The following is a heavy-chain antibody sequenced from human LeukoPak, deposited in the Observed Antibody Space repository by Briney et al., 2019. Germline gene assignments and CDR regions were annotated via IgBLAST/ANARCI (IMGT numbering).Heavy chain of an antibody. CDR1: GFTFSSYA. CDR3: ARDQGAMAPFSLVDI. V-gene: IGHV3-30-3*01. D-gene: IGHD5-18*01. Sequence: PGGSLRLSCAASGFTFSSYAMHWVRQAPGKGLEWVAVISYDGSNKYYADSVKGRFTISRDNSKNTLYLQMNSLRAEDTAVYYCARDQGAMAPFSLVDIWGQGTMVTVSS. J-gene: IGHJ3*02. CDR2: ISYDGSNK.